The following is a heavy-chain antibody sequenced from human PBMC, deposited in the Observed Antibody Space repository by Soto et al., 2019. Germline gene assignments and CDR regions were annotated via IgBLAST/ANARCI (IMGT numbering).Heavy chain of an antibody. D-gene: IGHD3-9*01. V-gene: IGHV4-39*01. CDR1: GGSISNSSYY. CDR2: IYYSGTT. Sequence: SETLSLTCTVSGGSISNSSYYWGWIRQPPGKGLEWIGSIYYSGTTYYNPSLKSRVTISVETSKNQFSLKLSSVTAADTAVFYCARHRGYYDILTGYYTELNFDYWGQGTLVTSPQ. J-gene: IGHJ4*02. CDR3: ARHRGYYDILTGYYTELNFDY.